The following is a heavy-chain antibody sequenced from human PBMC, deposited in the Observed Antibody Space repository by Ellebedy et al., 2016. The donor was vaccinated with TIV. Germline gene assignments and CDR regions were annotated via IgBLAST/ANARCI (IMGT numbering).Heavy chain of an antibody. Sequence: GESLKISXAASGFTFSSYGMHWVRQAPGKGLEWVAVIWSDGSNKNYADSVKGRFSISRDNSKNTLYLQMNSLRAEDTALYYCASSDYYDSSGCFDYWGQGTLVTVSS. J-gene: IGHJ4*02. CDR1: GFTFSSYG. CDR2: IWSDGSNK. CDR3: ASSDYYDSSGCFDY. V-gene: IGHV3-30*02. D-gene: IGHD3-22*01.